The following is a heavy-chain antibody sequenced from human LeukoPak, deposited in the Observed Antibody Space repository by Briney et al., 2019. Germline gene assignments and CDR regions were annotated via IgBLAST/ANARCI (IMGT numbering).Heavy chain of an antibody. Sequence: SETLSLTCTVSGGSISSSSYYWGWIRQPPWKGLEWIGRIFFSESTYYNPSLKSRVTISVDTSKTQSSLKLSSVTAADTAVYYCARGSRGSSGNWFDPWGQGTLVTVSS. V-gene: IGHV4-39*07. D-gene: IGHD6-13*01. CDR1: GGSISSSSYY. J-gene: IGHJ5*02. CDR2: IFFSEST. CDR3: ARGSRGSSGNWFDP.